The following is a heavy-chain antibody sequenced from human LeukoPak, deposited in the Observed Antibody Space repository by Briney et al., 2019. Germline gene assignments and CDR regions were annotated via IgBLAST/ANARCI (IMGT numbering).Heavy chain of an antibody. CDR3: TQDLDDDNGGY. J-gene: IGHJ4*02. D-gene: IGHD6-13*01. CDR2: ITGSGDTT. V-gene: IGHV3-23*01. Sequence: GGSLRLSCAASGFTFSSYPMSWLRQAPGKGLEWVSAITGSGDTTYYADSVKGRFTISRDNSKSTLYLQMNSLTADDTAVYYCTQDLDDDNGGYWGQGTLVTVSS. CDR1: GFTFSSYP.